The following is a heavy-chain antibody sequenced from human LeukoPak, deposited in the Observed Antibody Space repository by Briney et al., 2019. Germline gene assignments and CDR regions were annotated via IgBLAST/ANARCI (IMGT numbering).Heavy chain of an antibody. CDR2: ISYDGSNK. CDR1: GFTFSSYA. J-gene: IGHJ4*02. CDR3: AKELYSYGTATRGYFDY. D-gene: IGHD5-18*01. V-gene: IGHV3-30-3*01. Sequence: GGSLRLSCAASGFTFSSYAMHWVRQAPGKGLEWVAVISYDGSNKYYADSVKGRFTISRDNSKNTLYLQMNSLRAEDTAVYYCAKELYSYGTATRGYFDYWGQGTLVTVSS.